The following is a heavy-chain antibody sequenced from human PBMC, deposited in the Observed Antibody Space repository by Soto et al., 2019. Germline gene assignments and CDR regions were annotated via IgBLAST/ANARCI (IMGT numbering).Heavy chain of an antibody. V-gene: IGHV1-46*01. Sequence: QVHLVQSGAEVKKPGASVTFPCKASGYTFSNYYMHWVRHAPGQGLEWVGIINPSGGGTTYAQNFQGRVTMTRDTSTSTVYMELNSLRSEDTAVYYCARGPKLTDFGDRGYYGMDVWGHGTTVTVSS. CDR2: INPSGGGT. CDR1: GYTFSNYY. J-gene: IGHJ6*02. D-gene: IGHD4-17*01. CDR3: ARGPKLTDFGDRGYYGMDV.